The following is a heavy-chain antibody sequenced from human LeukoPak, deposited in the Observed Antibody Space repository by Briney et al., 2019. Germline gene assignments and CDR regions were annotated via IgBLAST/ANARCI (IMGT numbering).Heavy chain of an antibody. V-gene: IGHV1-2*06. CDR1: GYTFTDYF. Sequence: ASVKVSCKTSGYTFTDYFIHWVRQAPGQGLEWMGRVNSNSAVAESEEKFQGRVTVTRDTSIRTAYMELSRLRSDDTAVYYCARQNTSSSRTKFDYWGQGTLVTVSS. D-gene: IGHD6-13*01. CDR3: ARQNTSSSRTKFDY. CDR2: VNSNSAVA. J-gene: IGHJ4*02.